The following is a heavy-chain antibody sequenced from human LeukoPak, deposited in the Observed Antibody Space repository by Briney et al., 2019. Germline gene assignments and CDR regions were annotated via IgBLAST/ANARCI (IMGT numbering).Heavy chain of an antibody. Sequence: ASVKVSCKASGGTFSSYAISWVRQAPGQGLEWMGGIIPIFGTANYAQEFQGRVTITADESTSTAYMELSSLRSEDTAVYYCARGAIHTSYYYDSSGYYCSYWGQGTLVTVSS. CDR3: ARGAIHTSYYYDSSGYYCSY. V-gene: IGHV1-69*13. CDR1: GGTFSSYA. CDR2: IIPIFGTA. D-gene: IGHD3-22*01. J-gene: IGHJ4*02.